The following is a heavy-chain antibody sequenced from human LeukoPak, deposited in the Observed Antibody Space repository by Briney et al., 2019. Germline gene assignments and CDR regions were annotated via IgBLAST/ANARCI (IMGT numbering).Heavy chain of an antibody. V-gene: IGHV4-59*08. Sequence: PSETLSLTCTVSGGSISSYYRSWIRQPPGKGLEWIGYIYYSGSTYYNPSLKSRVTISVDTSKNQFSLRLSSVTAADTAVYYCARHIAVVTASWFDPWGQGTLVTVSS. J-gene: IGHJ5*02. CDR1: GGSISSYY. D-gene: IGHD2-21*02. CDR3: ARHIAVVTASWFDP. CDR2: IYYSGST.